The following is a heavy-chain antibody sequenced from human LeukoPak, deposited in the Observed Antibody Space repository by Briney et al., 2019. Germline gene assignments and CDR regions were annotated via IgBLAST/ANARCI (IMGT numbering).Heavy chain of an antibody. D-gene: IGHD3-22*01. CDR1: RGTFSSYG. Sequence: SVKVSCKASRGTFSSYGISWVRQAPGQGLEWMGGVIAISGRVKYGQKFQGRATITTDESTSTAYMELSSLTSEDTGVYYCARGELGDSSGFSFFDYWGQGTLVTVSS. V-gene: IGHV1-69*05. CDR2: VIAISGRV. CDR3: ARGELGDSSGFSFFDY. J-gene: IGHJ4*02.